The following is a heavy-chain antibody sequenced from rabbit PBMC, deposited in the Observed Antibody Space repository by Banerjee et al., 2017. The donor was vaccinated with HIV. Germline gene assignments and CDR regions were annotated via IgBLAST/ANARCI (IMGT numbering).Heavy chain of an antibody. V-gene: IGHV1S47*01. CDR2: IYDGDGST. CDR3: ARDSATSFSSYGMDL. D-gene: IGHD1-1*01. J-gene: IGHJ6*01. Sequence: QEQLVESGGGLVQPEGSLTLTCKASGFDFSSSYYICWVRQAPGKGLEWIACIYDGDGSTYYASWVNGRFTISRSTSLNTVTLQMTSLTAADTATYFCARDSATSFSSYGMDLWGQGTLVTVS. CDR1: GFDFSSSYY.